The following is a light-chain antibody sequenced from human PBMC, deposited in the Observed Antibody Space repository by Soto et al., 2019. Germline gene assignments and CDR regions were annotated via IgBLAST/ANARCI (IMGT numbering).Light chain of an antibody. CDR1: SSNIGRGYD. CDR2: GDS. CDR3: QTFDSSLTISWV. J-gene: IGLJ3*02. Sequence: QSALTQPPSVSGAPGQRVTISCTGRSSNIGRGYDVHWYQQFPGSAPRLLLSGDSNRPSGVPDRFSGSRSGTSASLAITGLQAEDETDYYCQTFDSSLTISWVFGGGTKLTVL. V-gene: IGLV1-40*01.